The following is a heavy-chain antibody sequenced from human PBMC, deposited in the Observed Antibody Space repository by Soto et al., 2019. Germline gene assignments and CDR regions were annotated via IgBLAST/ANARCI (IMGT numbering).Heavy chain of an antibody. D-gene: IGHD3-3*01. Sequence: TGGSLRLSCAASGFTFSNAWMNWVRQAPGKGLGWVGRIKSKTDGGTTDYAAPVKGRFTISRDDSKNTLYLQMNSLKTEDTAVYYCTRFDITIFGVVIPPYYYYYGMDVWGQGTTVTVSS. V-gene: IGHV3-15*07. CDR1: GFTFSNAW. J-gene: IGHJ6*02. CDR2: IKSKTDGGTT. CDR3: TRFDITIFGVVIPPYYYYYGMDV.